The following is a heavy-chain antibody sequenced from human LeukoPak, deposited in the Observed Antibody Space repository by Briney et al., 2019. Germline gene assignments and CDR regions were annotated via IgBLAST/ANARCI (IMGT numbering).Heavy chain of an antibody. D-gene: IGHD6-13*01. CDR2: IYTSGST. V-gene: IGHV4-61*02. CDR1: GGSISSSSYY. CDR3: ARHSSSLNYYYYYYMDV. Sequence: PLETLSLTCTVSGGSISSSSYYWSWIRQPAGKGLEWIGRIYTSGSTNYNPSLKSRVTMSVDTSKNQFSLKLSSVTAADTAVYYCARHSSSLNYYYYYYMDVWGKGTTVTVSS. J-gene: IGHJ6*03.